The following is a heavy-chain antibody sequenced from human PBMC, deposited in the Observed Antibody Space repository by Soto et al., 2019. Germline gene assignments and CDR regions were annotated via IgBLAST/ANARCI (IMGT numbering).Heavy chain of an antibody. D-gene: IGHD1-7*01. V-gene: IGHV1-46*01. CDR1: GYTFTSYY. CDR3: AREPGLNWNYDHDAFDI. CDR2: INPSGGST. J-gene: IGHJ3*02. Sequence: ASVKVSCKASGYTFTSYYMHWVRQAPGQRLEWMGIINPSGGSTSYAQKLQGRVTMTTDTSTSTAYMELRSLRSDDTAVYYCAREPGLNWNYDHDAFDIWGQGTMVTVPS.